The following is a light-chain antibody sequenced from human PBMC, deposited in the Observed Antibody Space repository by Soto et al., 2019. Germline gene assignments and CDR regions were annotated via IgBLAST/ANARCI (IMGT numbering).Light chain of an antibody. V-gene: IGLV1-40*01. CDR3: QSYDSSLSGYVL. CDR1: SSNIGAGYD. CDR2: GNS. Sequence: QSVLTQPPSVSGAPGQRVTISCTGSSSNIGAGYDVHWYQQLPGTAPKLLIYGNSNRPSGVPDRFSGSKSGTSASLAITGLQAEDEADYYCQSYDSSLSGYVLFGGGTKLNVL. J-gene: IGLJ2*01.